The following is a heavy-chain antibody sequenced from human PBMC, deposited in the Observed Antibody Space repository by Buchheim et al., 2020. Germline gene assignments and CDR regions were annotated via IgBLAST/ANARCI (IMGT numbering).Heavy chain of an antibody. CDR2: ISPNSGGT. D-gene: IGHD1-1*01. V-gene: IGHV1-2*02. J-gene: IGHJ5*02. Sequence: QVQLVQSGAEVKKPGASVRVSCKAPGYTFTSYSVSWVRQAPGQGLEWMGWISPNSGGTNYAQKFQGRVTMTRDTSIRTAYMELSRLRSDDTAVYYCARTRTSTEYNWFDPWGQGTL. CDR3: ARTRTSTEYNWFDP. CDR1: GYTFTSYS.